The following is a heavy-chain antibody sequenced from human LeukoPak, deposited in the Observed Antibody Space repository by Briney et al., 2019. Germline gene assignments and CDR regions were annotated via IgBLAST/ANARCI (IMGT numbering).Heavy chain of an antibody. D-gene: IGHD3-10*01. Sequence: PGGSLRLSCAASGFTFSSYDMHWVRQATGKGLEWVSAIGTAGDTYYPGSVKGRFTISRENAKNSLYLQMNSLRAGDTAVYYCARGSPGSPNPIFDYWGQGTLVTVSS. J-gene: IGHJ4*02. CDR1: GFTFSSYD. CDR2: IGTAGDT. CDR3: ARGSPGSPNPIFDY. V-gene: IGHV3-13*01.